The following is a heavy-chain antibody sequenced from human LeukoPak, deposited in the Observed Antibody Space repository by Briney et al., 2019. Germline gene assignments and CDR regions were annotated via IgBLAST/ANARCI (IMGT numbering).Heavy chain of an antibody. CDR1: GYTLTDLA. J-gene: IGHJ5*02. CDR2: FDPEDGET. D-gene: IGHD3-22*01. CDR3: ARAPPYMIAANWFDP. V-gene: IGHV1-24*01. Sequence: GASVKVSCKVSGYTLTDLAMHWVRQAPGKGLEWMGGFDPEDGETVYAQNYQGRVTMTEDTSTDTAYMELSSLRSEDTAVYYCARAPPYMIAANWFDPWGQGTLVTVSS.